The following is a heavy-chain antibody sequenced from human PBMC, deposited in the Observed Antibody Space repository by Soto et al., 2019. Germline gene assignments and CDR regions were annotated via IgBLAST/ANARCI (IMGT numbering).Heavy chain of an antibody. CDR2: ISSSSSYI. Sequence: PGGSLRLSCAASGFTFSSYSMNWVRQAPGKGLEWVSSISSSSSYIYYADSVKGRFTISRDNAKNSLYLQMNSLRAEDTAVYYCARARRGYSGYDYAPYYYYGMDVWGQGTTVTVSS. V-gene: IGHV3-21*01. D-gene: IGHD5-12*01. CDR3: ARARRGYSGYDYAPYYYYGMDV. CDR1: GFTFSSYS. J-gene: IGHJ6*02.